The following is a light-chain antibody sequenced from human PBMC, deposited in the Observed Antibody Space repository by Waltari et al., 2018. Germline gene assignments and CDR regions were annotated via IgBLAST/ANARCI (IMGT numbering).Light chain of an antibody. CDR3: CSYASGSTII. CDR1: SSDVGSYNL. CDR2: EGT. Sequence: QSALTQPASVSGSPGQSITISCTGTSSDVGSYNLVSWFQRPPGKAPELLIYEGTKRPSGVSNRFSGSKSGNTASLTISGLQAEDEADYYCCSYASGSTIIFGGGTKLTVL. V-gene: IGLV2-23*01. J-gene: IGLJ2*01.